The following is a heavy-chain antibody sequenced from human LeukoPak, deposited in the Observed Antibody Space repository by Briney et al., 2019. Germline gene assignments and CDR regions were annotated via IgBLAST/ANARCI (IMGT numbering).Heavy chain of an antibody. CDR1: GFTVSSNY. CDR2: IKQDGSET. CDR3: ARDYGGSSPFDY. D-gene: IGHD4-23*01. Sequence: QSGGSLRLSCAASGFTVSSNYMSWVRQAPGKGLEWVANIKQDGSETYYVDSVKGRFTISRDNAKNSLYLHMNSLRAEDTAVYYCARDYGGSSPFDYWGQGTLVTVSS. V-gene: IGHV3-7*01. J-gene: IGHJ4*02.